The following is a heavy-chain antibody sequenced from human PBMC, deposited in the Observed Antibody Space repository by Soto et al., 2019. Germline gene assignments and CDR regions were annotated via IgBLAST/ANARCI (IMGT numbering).Heavy chain of an antibody. Sequence: HPGGSLRLSCVVSGFIPSSYAMSWVRQAPGKGLEWVSGISGSGGATSYADSVKGRFTISRDNAKNTLYLQMNSLRAEDTAVYYCARNGIGNYYGMDVWGQGTTVTVSS. D-gene: IGHD1-26*01. J-gene: IGHJ6*02. CDR3: ARNGIGNYYGMDV. V-gene: IGHV3-23*01. CDR2: ISGSGGAT. CDR1: GFIPSSYA.